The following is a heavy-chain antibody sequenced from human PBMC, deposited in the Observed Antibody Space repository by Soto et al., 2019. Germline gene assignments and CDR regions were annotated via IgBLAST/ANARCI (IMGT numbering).Heavy chain of an antibody. CDR1: GYTFTSYG. CDR3: ARHHTAQYSRSWYVGGWFDP. Sequence: ASVKVSCKASGYTFTSYGISWVRQAPGQGLEWMGWISAYNGNTNYAQKLQGRVTMTTDTSTSTAYMELRSLRSDDTAVYYCARHHTAQYSRSWYVGGWFDPWGQGTLVTVSS. D-gene: IGHD6-13*01. J-gene: IGHJ5*02. CDR2: ISAYNGNT. V-gene: IGHV1-18*01.